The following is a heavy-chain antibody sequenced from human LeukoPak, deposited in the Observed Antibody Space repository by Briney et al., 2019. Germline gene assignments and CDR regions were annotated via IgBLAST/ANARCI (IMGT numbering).Heavy chain of an antibody. CDR3: AREPIWFGESGSYYYYYGMDV. CDR1: GFTFSSYE. D-gene: IGHD3-10*01. V-gene: IGHV3-48*03. Sequence: GGSLRLSCAASGFTFSSYEMNWVRQAPGKGLEWVSYISSSGSTIYYADSVKGRFTISRDNAKNSLYLQMNSLRAEDTAVYYCAREPIWFGESGSYYYYYGMDVWGKGTTVTVSS. J-gene: IGHJ6*04. CDR2: ISSSGSTI.